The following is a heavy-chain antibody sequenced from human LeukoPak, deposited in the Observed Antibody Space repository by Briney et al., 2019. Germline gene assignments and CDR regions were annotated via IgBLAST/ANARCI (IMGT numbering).Heavy chain of an antibody. J-gene: IGHJ5*02. CDR2: ISSSGST. V-gene: IGHV3-53*01. CDR1: GFTVSSNY. CDR3: ARARITMVRGVIRNWFDP. Sequence: GGSLRLSCAASGFTVSSNYMSWVRQAPGKGLEWVSVISSSGSTYYADSVKGRFTISRDNSKNTLYLQMNSLRAEDTAVYYCARARITMVRGVIRNWFDPWGQGTLVTVSS. D-gene: IGHD3-10*01.